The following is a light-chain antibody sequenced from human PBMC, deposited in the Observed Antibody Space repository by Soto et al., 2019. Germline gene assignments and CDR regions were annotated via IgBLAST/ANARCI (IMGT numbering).Light chain of an antibody. V-gene: IGKV3-20*01. Sequence: EIVVTQSPDTLSLSPGERATLSCRASQSVSIYLAWYQQKPGQAPRLLIYGASSRATGIPDRFSGSGSGTDFTLTISRLEPEDFAVYYCQQYGSSPFTFGPGTKVDIK. J-gene: IGKJ3*01. CDR3: QQYGSSPFT. CDR2: GAS. CDR1: QSVSIY.